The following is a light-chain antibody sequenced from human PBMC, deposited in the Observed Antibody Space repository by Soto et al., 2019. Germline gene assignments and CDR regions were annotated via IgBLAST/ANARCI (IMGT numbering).Light chain of an antibody. CDR3: QQYNDWPPLT. V-gene: IGKV3-15*01. Sequence: EIVMTQSPDTLSVSPGERATLSCSASQSIINNLAWYQQKPGQAPRLLIYGASIRATGFPARFSGSGSGTEFPLTISSLQSEDFAVYYCQQYNDWPPLTFGGGTKVEIK. J-gene: IGKJ4*01. CDR1: QSIINN. CDR2: GAS.